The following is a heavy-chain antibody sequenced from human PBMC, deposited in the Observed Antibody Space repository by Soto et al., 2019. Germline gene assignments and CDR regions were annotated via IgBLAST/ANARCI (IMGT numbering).Heavy chain of an antibody. Sequence: GGALRLSCAASGFTFSSYSMNWVRQAPGKGLEWVSSISSSSSYIYYADSVKGRFTISRDNAKNSLYLQMNSLRAEDTAVYYCAREGTAAAGFYWGQGTLVTVSS. CDR3: AREGTAAAGFY. CDR2: ISSSSSYI. D-gene: IGHD6-13*01. CDR1: GFTFSSYS. V-gene: IGHV3-21*01. J-gene: IGHJ4*02.